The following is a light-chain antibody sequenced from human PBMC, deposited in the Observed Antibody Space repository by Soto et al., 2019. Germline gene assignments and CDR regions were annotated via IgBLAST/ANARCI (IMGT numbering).Light chain of an antibody. Sequence: EIVLTQSPATLSLSPGERATLSCRASQSVSSYLAWYQQKPGQAPRLLIYDASNRATGIPARFSGSGSGTDFTPTISSLEPEDFEVYYCQQRSNWRLTFGGGTKVEIK. CDR3: QQRSNWRLT. J-gene: IGKJ4*01. V-gene: IGKV3-11*01. CDR2: DAS. CDR1: QSVSSY.